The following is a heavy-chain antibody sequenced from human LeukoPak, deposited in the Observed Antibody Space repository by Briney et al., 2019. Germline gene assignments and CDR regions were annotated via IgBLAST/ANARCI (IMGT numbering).Heavy chain of an antibody. V-gene: IGHV3-30*18. J-gene: IGHJ4*02. CDR3: VKEDKATYYFDY. CDR2: ISSDGRQT. Sequence: AQSRTPSCPAAGSTFGRLGMHWDRQAPGKGPEWVTIISSDGRQTPYTGSVEGRFTISRDSSKNMLYLQMNSLRADDTAVYYCVKEDKATYYFDYWGQGTLATVAS. CDR1: GSTFGRLG.